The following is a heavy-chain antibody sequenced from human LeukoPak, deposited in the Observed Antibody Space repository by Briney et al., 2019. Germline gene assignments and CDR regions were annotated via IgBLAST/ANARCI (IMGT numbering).Heavy chain of an antibody. Sequence: SETLSLTCAVSGGSLSSGGYFWGWIRQYPGRGLEWIGCISHSGTSYYNPSLKSRVTISVDTSRNHFSLELSSVTAAGTAVYFCARERRDGHNYSDFWGQGALVTVSS. D-gene: IGHD5-24*01. CDR1: GGSLSSGGYF. CDR3: ARERRDGHNYSDF. V-gene: IGHV4-31*11. CDR2: ISHSGTS. J-gene: IGHJ4*02.